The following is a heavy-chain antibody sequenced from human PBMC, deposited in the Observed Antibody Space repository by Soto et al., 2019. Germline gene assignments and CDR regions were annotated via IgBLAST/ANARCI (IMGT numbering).Heavy chain of an antibody. CDR3: ARDYAVAGTALFDY. D-gene: IGHD6-19*01. J-gene: IGHJ4*02. CDR2: ISYDGSNK. CDR1: GFTFSSYA. Sequence: GGSLRLSCAASGFTFSSYAMHWVRQAPGKGLEWVAVISYDGSNKYYADSVKGRFTISRDNSKNTLYLQMNSLRAEDTAVYYCARDYAVAGTALFDYWGQGTLVTVSS. V-gene: IGHV3-30-3*01.